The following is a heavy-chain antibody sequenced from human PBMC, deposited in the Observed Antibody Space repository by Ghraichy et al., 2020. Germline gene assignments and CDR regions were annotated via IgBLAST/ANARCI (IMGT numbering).Heavy chain of an antibody. CDR1: GFTFSSGW. CDR2: ISADGSNT. V-gene: IGHV3-74*01. J-gene: IGHJ4*02. D-gene: IGHD4/OR15-4a*01. CDR3: VRWEVFGDYGSK. Sequence: GGSLRLSCAASGFTFSSGWMYWVRQAPGKGLMWVSLISADGSNTFYADAVKGRFSISRDNAKNTLYLEMNSLRAEDTGVYYCVRWEVFGDYGSKWGQGTLVTVSS.